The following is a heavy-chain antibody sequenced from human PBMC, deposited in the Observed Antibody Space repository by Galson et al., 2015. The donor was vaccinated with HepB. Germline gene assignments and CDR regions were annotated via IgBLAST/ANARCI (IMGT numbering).Heavy chain of an antibody. V-gene: IGHV4-34*01. CDR1: GGSFSGYY. J-gene: IGHJ4*02. D-gene: IGHD3-9*01. Sequence: SETLSLTCAVYGGSFSGYYWSWIRQPPGKGLEWIGEINHSGSTNYNPSLKSRVTISVDTSKNQFSLKLSSVTAADTAVYYCAGVVIIRALGYWGQGTLVTVSS. CDR2: INHSGST. CDR3: AGVVIIRALGY.